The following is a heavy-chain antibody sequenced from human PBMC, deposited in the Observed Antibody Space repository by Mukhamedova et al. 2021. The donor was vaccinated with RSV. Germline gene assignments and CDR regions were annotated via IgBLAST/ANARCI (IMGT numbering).Heavy chain of an antibody. CDR3: ARATYYYDGSGYYHWYFDL. D-gene: IGHD3-22*01. V-gene: IGHV3-66*02. J-gene: IGHJ2*01. Sequence: GLEWVSLIYSVGGTYYSDSVKGRFIISRDNSKNTLYLQMNSLRAEDTAVYYCARATYYYDGSGYYHWYFDLW. CDR2: IYSVGGT.